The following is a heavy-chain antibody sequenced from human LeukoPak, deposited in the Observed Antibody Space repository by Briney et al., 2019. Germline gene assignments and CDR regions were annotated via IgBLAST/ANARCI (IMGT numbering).Heavy chain of an antibody. D-gene: IGHD5-12*01. CDR1: GYTFTSYD. Sequence: ASVKVSCKASGYTFTSYDINWVRQATGQGLEWMGWMNPNSGNTGYAQKFQGRVTITADESTSTAYMELSSLRSEDTAVYYCASGVDIVATGPGYFDYWGQGTLVTVSS. V-gene: IGHV1-8*03. J-gene: IGHJ4*02. CDR3: ASGVDIVATGPGYFDY. CDR2: MNPNSGNT.